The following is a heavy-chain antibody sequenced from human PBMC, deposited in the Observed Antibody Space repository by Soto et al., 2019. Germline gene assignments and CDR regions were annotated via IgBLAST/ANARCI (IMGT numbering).Heavy chain of an antibody. CDR3: AGVQLYGKTEVY. CDR2: IYYSGST. CDR1: GGSISSYY. V-gene: IGHV4-59*01. D-gene: IGHD1-1*01. Sequence: SETLSLTCTVSGGSISSYYWSWIRQPPGKGLEWIGYIYYSGSTNYNPSLKSRVTISVDTSKNQFSLKLGLGTAADTAVYYCAGVQLYGKTEVYWGQGTLVTVSS. J-gene: IGHJ4*02.